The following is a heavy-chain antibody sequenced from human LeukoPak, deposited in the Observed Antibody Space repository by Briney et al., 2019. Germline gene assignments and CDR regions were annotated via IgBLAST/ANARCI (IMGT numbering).Heavy chain of an antibody. CDR3: ARCYYYESSGYWLFVY. V-gene: IGHV3-21*01. CDR2: ISSSSSYI. J-gene: IGHJ4*02. Sequence: GGSLRLSCAASGFTLSSQSMNWVRQAPGKGLEWVSSISSSSSYIYYPDSVKGRFTISRDNAKHSLYLQMNSLRAEDTAVYYCARCYYYESSGYWLFVYWGEGTLVTVSS. D-gene: IGHD3-22*01. CDR1: GFTLSSQS.